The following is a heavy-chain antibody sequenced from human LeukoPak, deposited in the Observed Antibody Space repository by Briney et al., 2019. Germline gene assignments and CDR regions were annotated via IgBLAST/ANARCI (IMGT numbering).Heavy chain of an antibody. CDR1: GLTLSTYH. V-gene: IGHV3-48*03. Sequence: PGGSLRLSCAASGLTLSTYHMNWVRQAPGKGLECVSYITSSGGTIYYADSVKGRFTMSRDNAKNSLYLQLDRLRAEDTAVYYCATMGPGTSHFSYWGQGALVTVSS. CDR2: ITSSGGTI. CDR3: ATMGPGTSHFSY. J-gene: IGHJ4*02. D-gene: IGHD6-13*01.